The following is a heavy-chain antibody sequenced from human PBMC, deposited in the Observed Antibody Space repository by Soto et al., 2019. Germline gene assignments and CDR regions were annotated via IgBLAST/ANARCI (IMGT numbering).Heavy chain of an antibody. CDR3: AHSRCGGDCLQSYSSHYYYGMDV. CDR2: IYWDDDK. V-gene: IGHV2-5*02. Sequence: SGPTLVNPTQTLTLTCTFSGFSLSTGGVGVGWIRQPPGKALEWLALIYWDDDKRYSPSLRSRLTVTKDTSKNQVVLTMTNMDPVDTATYHCAHSRCGGDCLQSYSSHYYYGMDVWGQGTTVTVSS. CDR1: GFSLSTGGVG. J-gene: IGHJ6*02. D-gene: IGHD2-21*02.